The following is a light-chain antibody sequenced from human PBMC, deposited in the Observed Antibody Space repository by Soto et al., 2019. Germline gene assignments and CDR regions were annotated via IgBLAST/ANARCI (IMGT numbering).Light chain of an antibody. Sequence: QSVLTQPASVSGSPGQSITISCTGTSSDVGSYNLVSWYQQHPGKAHKLMIYEVSKRPSGVSNRFSGSKSGNTASLTISGLQAEDEADYYCCSYAGSSTFYVFGTGTRSPS. V-gene: IGLV2-23*02. CDR3: CSYAGSSTFYV. CDR2: EVS. CDR1: SSDVGSYNL. J-gene: IGLJ1*01.